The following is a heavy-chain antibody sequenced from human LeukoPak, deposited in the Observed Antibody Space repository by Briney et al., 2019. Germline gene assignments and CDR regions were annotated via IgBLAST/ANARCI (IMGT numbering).Heavy chain of an antibody. D-gene: IGHD1-26*01. V-gene: IGHV4-39*07. J-gene: IGHJ6*03. CDR3: ARDRWALVGVTSSMYYYDYYMDV. CDR1: SGSISTSNYY. Sequence: SETLSLTCTVSSGSISTSNYYWGWVRQPPGKALEWIGNIFYSGSTYYSPSLKSRVTISLDTSRNQFSLKLTSVTAADTAVYYCARDRWALVGVTSSMYYYDYYMDVWGKGTTVTISS. CDR2: IFYSGST.